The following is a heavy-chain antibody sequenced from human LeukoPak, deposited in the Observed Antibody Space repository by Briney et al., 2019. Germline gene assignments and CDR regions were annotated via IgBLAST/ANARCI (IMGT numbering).Heavy chain of an antibody. Sequence: PSETLSLTCTVSGGSISSYYWSWIRQPPGKGLEWIGYIYYSGSINYNPSLKSRVTISVDTSKNQFSLKLSSVTAADTAVYYCARTSYYYDSSGYYLDAFDIWGQGTMVTVSS. D-gene: IGHD3-22*01. CDR3: ARTSYYYDSSGYYLDAFDI. CDR2: IYYSGSI. V-gene: IGHV4-59*01. CDR1: GGSISSYY. J-gene: IGHJ3*02.